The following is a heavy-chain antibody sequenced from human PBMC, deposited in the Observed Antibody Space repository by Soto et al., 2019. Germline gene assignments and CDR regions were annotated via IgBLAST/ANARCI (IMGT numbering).Heavy chain of an antibody. V-gene: IGHV1-2*04. CDR2: INPNSGGT. J-gene: IGHJ6*02. Sequence: ASVKVSCKASGYTFTGYYMHWVRQAPGQGLEWMGWINPNSGGTNYAQKFQGWVTMTRDTSISTAYMELSRLRSDDPAVYYCARDGTTICGVVMPALDHYGMDVWGQGTTVTVSS. CDR3: ARDGTTICGVVMPALDHYGMDV. CDR1: GYTFTGYY. D-gene: IGHD3-3*01.